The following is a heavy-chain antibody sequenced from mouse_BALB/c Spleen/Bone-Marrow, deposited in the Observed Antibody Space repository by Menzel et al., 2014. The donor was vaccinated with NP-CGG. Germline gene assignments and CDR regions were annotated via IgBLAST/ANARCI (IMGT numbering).Heavy chain of an antibody. D-gene: IGHD1-3*01. CDR1: GFNIIYAY. CDR3: ARSPGEVKY. Sequence: EVQLQQSGAELVKPGPSVKLSCTASGFNIIYAYIHWVKRRPEQGLDWIGRIYPANGNTNYDPKFQGKATITADTSPNTAYLHLNSLASEDTAVYCCARSPGEVKYWGQGTLVPVSA. J-gene: IGHJ3*01. CDR2: IYPANGNT. V-gene: IGHV14-3*02.